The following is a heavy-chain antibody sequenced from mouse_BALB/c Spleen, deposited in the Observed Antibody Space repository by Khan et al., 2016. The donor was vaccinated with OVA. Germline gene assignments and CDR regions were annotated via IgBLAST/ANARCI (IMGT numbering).Heavy chain of an antibody. CDR1: GFTFSSYS. V-gene: IGHV5-6*01. CDR2: ISSDADYT. D-gene: IGHD4-1*01. CDR3: ASRLTGSFDY. Sequence: EVELVESGGDLVKPGGSLKLSCAASGFTFSSYSMSWVRQTPDKRLEWVASISSDADYTYYPDSVKGRFTISRDNAKNTLYLQMSSLKSEDTAMYYCASRLTGSFDYWGQGTLVTVSA. J-gene: IGHJ3*01.